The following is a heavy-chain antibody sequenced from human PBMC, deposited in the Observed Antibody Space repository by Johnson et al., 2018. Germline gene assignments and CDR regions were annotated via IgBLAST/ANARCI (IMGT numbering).Heavy chain of an antibody. Sequence: VQLVQSGGGLVQPGGSLRLSCAASGFTFSTYSMNWVRQAPGKGLEWVSYITSSSTTINYADSVKGRFTISREKAENSVYLQMNSLRDEDTAVYYSARVGYGKYAMDVWGQGTTVTVSS. CDR3: ARVGYGKYAMDV. V-gene: IGHV3-48*02. D-gene: IGHD1-1*01. J-gene: IGHJ6*02. CDR1: GFTFSTYS. CDR2: ITSSSTTI.